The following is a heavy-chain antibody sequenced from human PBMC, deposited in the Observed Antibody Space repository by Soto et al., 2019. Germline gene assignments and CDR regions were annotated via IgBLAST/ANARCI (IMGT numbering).Heavy chain of an antibody. V-gene: IGHV2-70*11. CDR3: ARFMTTVTKSAFDI. Sequence: SGPTLVNPTQTLTLTCTFSGFSLSTSGMCVSWIRQPPGKALEWLARIDWDDDKYYSTSLKTRLTISKDTSKNQVVLTMTNMDPVDTATYYCARFMTTVTKSAFDIWGQGTMVTVSS. D-gene: IGHD4-17*01. CDR2: IDWDDDK. J-gene: IGHJ3*02. CDR1: GFSLSTSGMC.